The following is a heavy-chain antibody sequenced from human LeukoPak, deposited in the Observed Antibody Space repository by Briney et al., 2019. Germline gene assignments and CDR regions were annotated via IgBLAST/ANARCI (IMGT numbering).Heavy chain of an antibody. J-gene: IGHJ6*02. V-gene: IGHV4-39*01. D-gene: IGHD2-2*01. Sequence: PSETLSLTCTVSGGSISSSSYYWGWIRQPPGKGLEWIGSIYYSGSTYYNPSLKSRVTISVDTSKNQFSLKLSSVTAADTAVYYCARRMGSSTSRYYYYGMDVWGRGTTVTVSS. CDR2: IYYSGST. CDR1: GGSISSSSYY. CDR3: ARRMGSSTSRYYYYGMDV.